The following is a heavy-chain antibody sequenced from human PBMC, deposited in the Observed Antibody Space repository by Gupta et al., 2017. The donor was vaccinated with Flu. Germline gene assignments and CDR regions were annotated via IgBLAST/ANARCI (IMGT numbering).Heavy chain of an antibody. J-gene: IGHJ4*02. CDR2: VYHGKTA. D-gene: IGHD3/OR15-3a*01. V-gene: IGHV4-34*01. Sequence: QVQLRQWGAGLLNPSETLAPTCAGDGGSFSGYFWTWIRQPPGKGLEWIGEVYHGKTASYTPSLQSRAVISMDTSKREFSLRLTSLTAADTGVYYCARGRSPYDLFSLDYWGQGSPVIVSS. CDR3: ARGRSPYDLFSLDY. CDR1: GGSFSGYF.